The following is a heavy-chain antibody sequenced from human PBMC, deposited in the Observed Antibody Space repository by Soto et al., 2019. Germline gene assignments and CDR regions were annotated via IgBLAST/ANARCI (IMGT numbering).Heavy chain of an antibody. V-gene: IGHV3-33*01. D-gene: IGHD6-19*01. CDR2: VWYDGSKK. CDR3: ARPLEQWQLGFGMDV. Sequence: GGSLRLSCAASGFTLSTYGMHWVRQAPGKGLEWVAVVWYDGSKKYYADSVKGRFTVSRDNSKNTLYLQMNSLRAEDTAVYYCARPLEQWQLGFGMDVWGQGSPVTVSS. J-gene: IGHJ6*01. CDR1: GFTLSTYG.